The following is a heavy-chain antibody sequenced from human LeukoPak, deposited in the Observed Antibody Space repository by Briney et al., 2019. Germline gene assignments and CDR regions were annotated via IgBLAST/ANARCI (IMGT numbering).Heavy chain of an antibody. Sequence: SETLSLTCTVSGYSISSGYYWGWIRQPPGKGLEWIGSIYHSGSTYYNPSLKSRVTISVDTSKNQFSLKLSSVTAADTAVYYCARALYSLWVTTAYYFDYWGQGTLVTVSS. CDR3: ARALYSLWVTTAYYFDY. D-gene: IGHD4-17*01. J-gene: IGHJ4*02. CDR2: IYHSGST. V-gene: IGHV4-38-2*02. CDR1: GYSISSGYY.